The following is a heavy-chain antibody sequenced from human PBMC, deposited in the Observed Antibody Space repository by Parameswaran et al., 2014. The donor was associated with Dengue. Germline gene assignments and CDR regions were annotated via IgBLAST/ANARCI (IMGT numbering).Heavy chain of an antibody. J-gene: IGHJ5*02. V-gene: IGHV3-53*01. CDR2: IYSGGST. CDR3: ARAGEMTGPELGWFDP. Sequence: VRQMPGKGLEWVSVIYSGGSTYYADSVKGRFTISRDNSKNTLYLQMNSLRAEDTAVYYCARAGEMTGPELGWFDPWGQGTLVTVSS. D-gene: IGHD3-9*01.